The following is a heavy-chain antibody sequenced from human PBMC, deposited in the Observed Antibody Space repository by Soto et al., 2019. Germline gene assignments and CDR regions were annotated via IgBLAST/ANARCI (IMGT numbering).Heavy chain of an antibody. J-gene: IGHJ4*02. D-gene: IGHD5-12*01. CDR1: GYTFTSYY. CDR3: ARGIWVATTASYYFDS. V-gene: IGHV1-46*01. CDR2: INPSGGST. Sequence: GASVKVSCKASGYTFTSYYMHWVRQAPGQGLEWMGIINPSGGSTSYAQKFQDRFTITRDTSANTAYMDLRTLTSEDTAVYYCARGIWVATTASYYFDSWGQGTQVTVSS.